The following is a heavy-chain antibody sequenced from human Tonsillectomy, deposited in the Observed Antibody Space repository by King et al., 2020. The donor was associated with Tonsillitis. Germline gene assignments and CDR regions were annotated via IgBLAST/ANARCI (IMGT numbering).Heavy chain of an antibody. CDR2: ITSDGTRT. Sequence: QLVQSGGGLVQPGGSLRLSCAASGITLSSSWIHWVRQAPGKGLVWVARITSDGTRTSYADSVKGRFTLSRDLAKSTLYLQMNSLRVEDTAVYYCTRATWGSSGQSALFDDWGQGTLVTVSS. D-gene: IGHD6-19*01. CDR3: TRATWGSSGQSALFDD. J-gene: IGHJ4*02. CDR1: GITLSSSW. V-gene: IGHV3-74*02.